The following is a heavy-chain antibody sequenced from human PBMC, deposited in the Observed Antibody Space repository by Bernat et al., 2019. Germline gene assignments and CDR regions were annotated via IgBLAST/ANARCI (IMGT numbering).Heavy chain of an antibody. D-gene: IGHD3-10*01. CDR3: ARIHSGDYFDY. J-gene: IGHJ4*02. V-gene: IGHV3-7*03. CDR1: GFTFSSYW. Sequence: VQLVESGGGVVQPGRSLRLSCAASGFTFSSYWMSWVRQAPGKGLEWVANIKQDGSEKYYVDSVKGRFTISRDNAKNSLYLQMNSLRAEDTAVYYCARIHSGDYFDYWGQGTLVTVSS. CDR2: IKQDGSEK.